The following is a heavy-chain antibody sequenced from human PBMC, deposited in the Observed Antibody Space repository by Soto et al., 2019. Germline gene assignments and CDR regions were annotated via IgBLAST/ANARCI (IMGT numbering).Heavy chain of an antibody. CDR1: GFTFSTYW. J-gene: IGHJ4*02. Sequence: QPGGSLRLSCAASGFTFSTYWMSWVRQAPGKGLEWVGNIKQDGSEKYYVDPAKGRFTISRENAKNSLYLQMNSLRAEDTAVYYFARDETYYYVTGAVWGQGTLVTVSS. D-gene: IGHD3-10*02. CDR3: ARDETYYYVTGAV. CDR2: IKQDGSEK. V-gene: IGHV3-7*01.